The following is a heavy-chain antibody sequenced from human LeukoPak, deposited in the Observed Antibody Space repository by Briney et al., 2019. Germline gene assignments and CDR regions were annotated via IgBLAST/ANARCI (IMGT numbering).Heavy chain of an antibody. J-gene: IGHJ4*02. CDR1: GYTFTSYA. CDR2: INAGNGNT. CDR3: ARAYCSGGSCYSWDY. Sequence: GASVKVSCTASGYTFTSYAMHWVRQAPGQRLEWMGWINAGNGNTKYSQQFQCRVTITRDTSASTAYMELSSLRSEDTAVYYCARAYCSGGSCYSWDYWGQGTLVTVSS. D-gene: IGHD2-15*01. V-gene: IGHV1-3*01.